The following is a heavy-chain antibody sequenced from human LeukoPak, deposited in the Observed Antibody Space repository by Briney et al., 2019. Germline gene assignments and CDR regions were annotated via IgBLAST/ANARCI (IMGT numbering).Heavy chain of an antibody. CDR2: ISYDGSNK. V-gene: IGHV3-30-3*02. CDR1: GFTFSSYA. CDR3: ASTPYYYDSSGYNYFDY. J-gene: IGHJ4*02. D-gene: IGHD3-22*01. Sequence: PGRSLRLSCAASGFTFSSYAMHWVRQAPGKGLEWVAVISYDGSNKYYADSVKGRFTISRDNSKNTLYLQMNSLRAEDTAVYYCASTPYYYDSSGYNYFDYWGQGTLVTVSS.